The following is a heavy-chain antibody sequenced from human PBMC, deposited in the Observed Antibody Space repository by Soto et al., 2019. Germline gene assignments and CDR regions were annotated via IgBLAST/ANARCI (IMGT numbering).Heavy chain of an antibody. V-gene: IGHV3-7*03. D-gene: IGHD6-19*01. CDR3: ARGWASLDY. CDR1: EFPFSDYW. Sequence: VSLRLSCVVSEFPFSDYWMTWVRQAPGKGLEWVANIKQDGSEIYYVDSVKGRFTISRDNAKKSLFLQMNSLRVEDTAVYYCARGWASLDYWGQGTLVTVSS. CDR2: IKQDGSEI. J-gene: IGHJ4*02.